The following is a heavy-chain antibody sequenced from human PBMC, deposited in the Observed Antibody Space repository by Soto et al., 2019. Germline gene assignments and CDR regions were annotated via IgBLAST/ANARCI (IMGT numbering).Heavy chain of an antibody. CDR2: ISWNSGTI. V-gene: IGHV3-9*01. Sequence: DVQVVESGGGLVQPGRSLRLSCAASGFSFDDYAMHWVRQAPGKGLEWVSGISWNSGTIGYADSVKGRFTISRDNAKNSLYLQMNSLRAEDTALYYCAKSTGGTANGMGVWGQGTTVPVSS. CDR1: GFSFDDYA. J-gene: IGHJ6*02. D-gene: IGHD2-8*02. CDR3: AKSTGGTANGMGV.